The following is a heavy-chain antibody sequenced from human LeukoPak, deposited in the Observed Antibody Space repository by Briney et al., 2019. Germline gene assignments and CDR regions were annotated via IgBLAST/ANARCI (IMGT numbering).Heavy chain of an antibody. Sequence: GGSLRLSCAASGFTFSSYAMHWVRQAPGKGLEWVAVISYDGSNKYYADSVKGRFTISRDNSKNTLYLQMNSLKTEDTAVYYCTRLSGDNWNYGGNFDSWGQGTLVTVSS. CDR3: TRLSGDNWNYGGNFDS. V-gene: IGHV3-30*04. D-gene: IGHD1-7*01. CDR2: ISYDGSNK. J-gene: IGHJ4*02. CDR1: GFTFSSYA.